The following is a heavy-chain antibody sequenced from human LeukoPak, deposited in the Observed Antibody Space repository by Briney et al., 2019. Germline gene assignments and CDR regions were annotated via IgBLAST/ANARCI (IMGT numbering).Heavy chain of an antibody. D-gene: IGHD2-2*01. Sequence: SETLSLTCTVSGGSITSYYWSWMRQPPGKGPEWIGYIYYGGNTDYNPSLKSRVTMSVDASKNQFSLKLTSVTAAGTDIYYCARIMGFCSSTTCYPRFDPWGQGTLVTVSS. J-gene: IGHJ5*02. CDR2: IYYGGNT. CDR1: GGSITSYY. V-gene: IGHV4-59*01. CDR3: ARIMGFCSSTTCYPRFDP.